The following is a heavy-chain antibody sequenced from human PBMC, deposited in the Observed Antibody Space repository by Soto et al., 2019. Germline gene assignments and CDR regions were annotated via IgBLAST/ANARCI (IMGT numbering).Heavy chain of an antibody. CDR1: GGSIISGGYY. CDR2: IYYNGSP. Sequence: SETLSLTCTVSGGSIISGGYYWSWIRQHPGKGLEWIGYIYYNGSPYYNPSLKSRVTISLGTSKNQFSMKLSSVTAADTAVYYCARGKLSDYVWGSYRYHFDYWGQGTVVTVSS. CDR3: ARGKLSDYVWGSYRYHFDY. V-gene: IGHV4-31*03. J-gene: IGHJ4*02. D-gene: IGHD3-16*02.